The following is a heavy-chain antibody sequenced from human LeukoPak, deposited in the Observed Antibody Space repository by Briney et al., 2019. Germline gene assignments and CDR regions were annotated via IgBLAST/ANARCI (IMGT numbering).Heavy chain of an antibody. CDR3: AKGPSEYYYYMDV. J-gene: IGHJ6*03. CDR1: GFTFDDYA. Sequence: GGSLRLSCAASGFTFDDYAMHWVRQAPGKGLEWVSLISWDGGSTYYADSVKGRFTISRDNSKNSLYLQMNSLRAEDTALYYCAKGPSEYYYYMDVWGKGTTVTVSS. V-gene: IGHV3-43D*03. CDR2: ISWDGGST.